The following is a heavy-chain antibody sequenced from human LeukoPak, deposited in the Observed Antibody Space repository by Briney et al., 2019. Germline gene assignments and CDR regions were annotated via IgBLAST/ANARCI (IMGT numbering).Heavy chain of an antibody. Sequence: SVKVSCKASGGTFSSYAISWVRQAPGQGLEWMGGIIPIFGTANYAQKFQGRVTITTDESTSTPYMELSSLRSEDTAVYYCARGAGLGSNYMDVWGKGTTATVSS. CDR3: ARGAGLGSNYMDV. CDR2: IIPIFGTA. J-gene: IGHJ6*03. CDR1: GGTFSSYA. V-gene: IGHV1-69*05. D-gene: IGHD3-10*01.